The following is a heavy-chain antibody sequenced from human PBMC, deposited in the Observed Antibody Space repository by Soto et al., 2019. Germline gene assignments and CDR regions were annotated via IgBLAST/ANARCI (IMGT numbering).Heavy chain of an antibody. Sequence: GGSLRLSCAASGFTFSSYAMSWVRQAPGKGLEWVSAISGSGGSTYYADTVKGRFTISRDNSKNTLYLQMNSLRAEDTALFYCARPRGYTNYGLDVWGQGTTVTVSS. J-gene: IGHJ6*02. D-gene: IGHD5-12*01. CDR1: GFTFSSYA. CDR3: ARPRGYTNYGLDV. CDR2: ISGSGGST. V-gene: IGHV3-23*01.